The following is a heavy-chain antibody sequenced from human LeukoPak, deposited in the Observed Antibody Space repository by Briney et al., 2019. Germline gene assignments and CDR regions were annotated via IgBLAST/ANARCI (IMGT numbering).Heavy chain of an antibody. J-gene: IGHJ4*02. CDR2: IYYSGST. Sequence: SQTLSLTCTVSGGSISSGSYYWSWIRQPPGKGLEWTGYIYYSGSTNYNPSLKSRVTISVDTSKNQFSLKLSSVTAADTAVYYCARARARLYFDYWGQGTLVTVSS. CDR3: ARARARLYFDY. D-gene: IGHD1-26*01. CDR1: GGSISSGSYY. V-gene: IGHV4-61*01.